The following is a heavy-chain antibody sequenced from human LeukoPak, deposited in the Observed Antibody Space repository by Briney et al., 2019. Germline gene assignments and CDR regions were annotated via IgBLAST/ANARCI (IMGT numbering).Heavy chain of an antibody. D-gene: IGHD5-12*01. CDR3: ATGYSGYRRSYYYGMDV. V-gene: IGHV3-53*04. CDR1: GFTVSSNY. CDR2: IYTDGST. Sequence: GGSLRLPCAASGFTVSSNYMTWVRQAPGKGLEWVSLIYTDGSTYYADSVKGRFTISRHNSKNTLYIQMNSLGADDTAVYYCATGYSGYRRSYYYGMDVWGQGTTVTVSS. J-gene: IGHJ6*02.